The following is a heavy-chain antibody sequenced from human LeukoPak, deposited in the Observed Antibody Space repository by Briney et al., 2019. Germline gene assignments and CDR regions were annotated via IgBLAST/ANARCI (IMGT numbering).Heavy chain of an antibody. CDR3: ARGGGYSGLGY. CDR2: INHSGST. J-gene: IGHJ4*02. Sequence: PSETLSLTRAVYGGSFSGYYWSWIRQPPGKGLEWIGEINHSGSTNYNPSLKSRVTISVDTSKNQFSLKLSSVTAADTAVYYCARGGGYSGLGYWGQGTLVTVSS. CDR1: GGSFSGYY. V-gene: IGHV4-34*01. D-gene: IGHD5-12*01.